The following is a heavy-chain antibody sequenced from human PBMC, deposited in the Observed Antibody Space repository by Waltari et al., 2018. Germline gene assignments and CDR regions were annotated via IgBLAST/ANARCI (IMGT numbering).Heavy chain of an antibody. J-gene: IGHJ3*02. CDR1: GGSPPLGGYY. D-gene: IGHD3-9*01. V-gene: IGHV4-31*03. CDR2: IYHSGST. Sequence: QVQLQESGPGLVKPSQTLSLPFTFPGGSPPLGGYYWSWIRQHPGKGLEWIGYIYHSGSTYYNPSLKSRVTISVDRSKNQFSLKLSSVTAADTAVYYCARDLRQENDAFDIWGQGTMVTVSS. CDR3: ARDLRQENDAFDI.